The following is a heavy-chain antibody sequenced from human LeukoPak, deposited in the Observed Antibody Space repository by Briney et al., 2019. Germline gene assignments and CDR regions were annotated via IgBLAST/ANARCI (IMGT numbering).Heavy chain of an antibody. J-gene: IGHJ4*02. CDR2: ISYDGAIK. CDR3: ARESYDYVWGSYRYNHSDY. D-gene: IGHD3-16*02. CDR1: GFTFRSYA. V-gene: IGHV3-30-3*01. Sequence: GGSLRLSCSASGFTFRSYAIHWVRQAPGKGLEWVAFISYDGAIKYYADSVKGRFTISRDNSKNTLYLQMNSLRAEDTAVYYCARESYDYVWGSYRYNHSDYWGQGTLVTVSS.